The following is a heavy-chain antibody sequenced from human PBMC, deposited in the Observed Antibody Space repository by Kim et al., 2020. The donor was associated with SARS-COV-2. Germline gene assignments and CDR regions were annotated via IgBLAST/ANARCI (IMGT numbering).Heavy chain of an antibody. V-gene: IGHV1-46*01. J-gene: IGHJ4*02. D-gene: IGHD6-25*01. CDR3: VKEASRLKDFDF. Sequence: RYAQKCQGRVTLTRDTSANTVYMEVSSLRSEDTAIYYCVKEASRLKDFDFWGQGTLVIVSS.